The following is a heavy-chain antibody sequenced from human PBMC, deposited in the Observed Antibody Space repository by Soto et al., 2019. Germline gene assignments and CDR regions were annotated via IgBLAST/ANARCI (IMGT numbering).Heavy chain of an antibody. CDR3: AIWSNWNPLYYRGMDV. CDR2: IIPLHNTS. V-gene: IGHV1-69*08. CDR1: GGAFTNYS. D-gene: IGHD1-20*01. J-gene: IGHJ6*02. Sequence: SVKVSCKVSGGAFTNYSLNWVRHAPGQGLEWLGGIIPLHNTSNYSLKLLGRGSVTADISSNTVYMHLSGLTSDDTATYYCAIWSNWNPLYYRGMDVWGQGTTVTVSS.